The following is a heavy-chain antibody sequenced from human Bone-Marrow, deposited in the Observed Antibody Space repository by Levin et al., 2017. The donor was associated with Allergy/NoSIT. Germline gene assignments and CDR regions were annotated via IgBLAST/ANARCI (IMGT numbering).Heavy chain of an antibody. CDR2: INYSGST. Sequence: SQTLSLTCTVSGGSVGSGSYYWNWIRQFPGKELQWIGYINYSGSTIYNPSLNSRVNISFDTSKSPFFLRLSSVTAADTAMYYCARDEIGYKFPHQYYYGLDVWGQGTTVTVSS. D-gene: IGHD5-24*01. J-gene: IGHJ6*02. V-gene: IGHV4-61*01. CDR3: ARDEIGYKFPHQYYYGLDV. CDR1: GGSVGSGSYY.